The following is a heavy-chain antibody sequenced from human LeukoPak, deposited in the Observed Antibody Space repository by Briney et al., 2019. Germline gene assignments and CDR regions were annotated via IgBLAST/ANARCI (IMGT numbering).Heavy chain of an antibody. CDR2: ISWNSDNL. Sequence: GGSLRLSCAASGFTFGDYAMHWVRQAPGKGLEWVSGISWNSDNLGYADSVKGRFTISRDNAKNSLYLQMNSLTLEDTAVYYCAKLVDYCEGRTCFTTYYYTDIWGKGTTVTVSS. D-gene: IGHD4/OR15-4a*01. CDR1: GFTFGDYA. V-gene: IGHV3-9*01. CDR3: AKLVDYCEGRTCFTTYYYTDI. J-gene: IGHJ6*03.